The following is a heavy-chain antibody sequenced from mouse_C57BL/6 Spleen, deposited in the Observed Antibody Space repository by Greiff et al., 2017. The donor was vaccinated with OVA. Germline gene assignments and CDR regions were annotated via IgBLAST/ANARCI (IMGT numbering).Heavy chain of an antibody. CDR2: IWSGGST. CDR1: GFSLTSYG. V-gene: IGHV2-2*01. J-gene: IGHJ3*01. D-gene: IGHD1-1*01. CDR3: AGYGPFAY. Sequence: VQLQESGPGLVQPSQSLSITCTVSGFSLTSYGVPWVRQSPGKGLEWLGVIWSGGSTDYNAAFISRLSNSKDNSKSQVFYKMNSLQAADTAIYYCAGYGPFAYWGQGTLVTVSA.